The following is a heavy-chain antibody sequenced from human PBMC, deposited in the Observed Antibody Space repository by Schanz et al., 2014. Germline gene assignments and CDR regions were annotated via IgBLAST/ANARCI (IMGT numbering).Heavy chain of an antibody. CDR2: ISGSGETT. J-gene: IGHJ6*02. Sequence: EVQLLESGGGLVQPGGSLRLSCAASGFTFSSYAMSWVRQAPGKGLEWVSAISGSGETTYYADSVKGRFTISRDKSKNALYLQMNSLRADDTAVYYCARRITGTHHNPYYHGMDVWGQGTTVTVSS. V-gene: IGHV3-23*01. D-gene: IGHD1-20*01. CDR1: GFTFSSYA. CDR3: ARRITGTHHNPYYHGMDV.